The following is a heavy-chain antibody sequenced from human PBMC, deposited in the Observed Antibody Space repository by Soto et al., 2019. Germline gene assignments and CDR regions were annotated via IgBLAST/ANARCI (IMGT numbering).Heavy chain of an antibody. V-gene: IGHV4-30-2*01. Sequence: TLSLTCAVSGGSISSGGYSWSWIRQPPGKGLEWIGYIYHSGSTYYNPSLKSRVTISVDRSKNQFSLKLSSVTAADTAVYYCARALHLFFDYWGQGTLVTVPS. J-gene: IGHJ4*02. CDR1: GGSISSGGYS. D-gene: IGHD4-4*01. CDR2: IYHSGST. CDR3: ARALHLFFDY.